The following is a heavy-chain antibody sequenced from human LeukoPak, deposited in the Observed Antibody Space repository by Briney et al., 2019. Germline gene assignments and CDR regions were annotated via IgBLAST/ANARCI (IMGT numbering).Heavy chain of an antibody. CDR1: GGSISSYY. V-gene: IGHV4-59*01. D-gene: IGHD2-2*01. Sequence: SETLSLTCTVSGGSISSYYWSWIRQPPGKGLEWIGYIYYTGSTNYNPSLKSRVTISVDTSKNQFSLKLSSVTAADTAVYYCAREGAIAEPSKSFDYWGRGTLVTVSS. CDR2: IYYTGST. CDR3: AREGAIAEPSKSFDY. J-gene: IGHJ4*02.